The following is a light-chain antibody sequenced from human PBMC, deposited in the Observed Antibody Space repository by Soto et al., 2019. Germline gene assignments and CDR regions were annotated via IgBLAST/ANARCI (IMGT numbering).Light chain of an antibody. CDR2: AAS. CDR1: QGISNY. CDR3: QKYSSVPV. Sequence: DIQMTQSPSSLSASVGDRVTITCRASQGISNYVAWNQQKPGKPPKLLIYAASTLQSGVPSRFSGSGSGTDFTLTINSLQPEDVATYSCQKYSSVPVFGPGTKVDIK. J-gene: IGKJ3*01. V-gene: IGKV1-27*01.